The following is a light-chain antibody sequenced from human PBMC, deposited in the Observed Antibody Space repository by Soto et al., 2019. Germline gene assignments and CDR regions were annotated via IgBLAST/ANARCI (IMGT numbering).Light chain of an antibody. CDR3: ISYTGSSTSYV. V-gene: IGLV2-14*01. Sequence: QSVLTQPASVSGSPGQSITISCSGTRSDIGSYNYVAWYQQFPGKTPKILIYGVSNRPSGVSGRFSGSKSGNTAPLTISGLPAEDDADYYCISYTGSSTSYVFGSGTKVTVL. J-gene: IGLJ1*01. CDR1: RSDIGSYNY. CDR2: GVS.